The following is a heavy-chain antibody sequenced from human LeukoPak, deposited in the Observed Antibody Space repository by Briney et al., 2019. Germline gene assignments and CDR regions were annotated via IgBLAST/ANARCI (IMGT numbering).Heavy chain of an antibody. CDR1: GYTFTDYC. D-gene: IGHD2-2*01. Sequence: ASVKVSCKVSGYTFTDYCMHWVRQAPGQGLEWMGWINPNSGGTNYAQKFQGRVTMTRDTSISTAYMELSRLRSDDTAVYYCAREGSTRGFDPWGQGTLVTVSS. CDR3: AREGSTRGFDP. V-gene: IGHV1-2*02. J-gene: IGHJ5*02. CDR2: INPNSGGT.